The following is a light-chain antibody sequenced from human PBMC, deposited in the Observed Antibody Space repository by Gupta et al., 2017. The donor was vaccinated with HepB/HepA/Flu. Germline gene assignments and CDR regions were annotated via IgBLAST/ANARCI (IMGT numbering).Light chain of an antibody. CDR1: EDITGY. J-gene: IGKJ4*01. CDR3: QKDNRAPHA. CDR2: ETS. Sequence: DMQMTQSPSPLTASVGDRVTITCRADEDITGYLAWYQQKSGKVPKLLIYETSSLQTGVSSRFRGSGSGTDFTLTISNLQPEDVATYYCQKDNRAPHAFGGGTKVEIK. V-gene: IGKV1-27*01.